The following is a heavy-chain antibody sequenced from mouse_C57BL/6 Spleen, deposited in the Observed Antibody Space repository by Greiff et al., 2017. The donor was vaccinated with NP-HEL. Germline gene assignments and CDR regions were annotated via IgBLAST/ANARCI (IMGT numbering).Heavy chain of an antibody. J-gene: IGHJ3*01. V-gene: IGHV5-4*01. Sequence: EVKLMESGGGLVKPGGSLKLSCAASGFTFSSYAMSWVRQTPEKRLEWVATISDGGSYTYYPDNVKGRFTISRDNAKNNLYLQMSHLKSEDTAMYYCARDGSMIRNWFAYWGQGTLVTVSA. D-gene: IGHD2-4*01. CDR2: ISDGGSYT. CDR3: ARDGSMIRNWFAY. CDR1: GFTFSSYA.